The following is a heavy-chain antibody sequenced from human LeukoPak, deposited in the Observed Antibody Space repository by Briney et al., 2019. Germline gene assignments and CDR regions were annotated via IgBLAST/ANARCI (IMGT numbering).Heavy chain of an antibody. V-gene: IGHV3-30*02. J-gene: IGHJ4*02. D-gene: IGHD3-9*01. Sequence: GGSLRLSCAASGFTFSSYGMHWVRQAPGKGLEWVAFIRYDGSNKYYADSVKGRFTISRDNSKNTLYLQMNSLRAEDTAVYYCAKKTYYDILTADYWGQGTLVTVSS. CDR3: AKKTYYDILTADY. CDR2: IRYDGSNK. CDR1: GFTFSSYG.